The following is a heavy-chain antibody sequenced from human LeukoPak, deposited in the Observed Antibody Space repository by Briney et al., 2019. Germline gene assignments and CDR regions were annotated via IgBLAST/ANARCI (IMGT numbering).Heavy chain of an antibody. V-gene: IGHV3-30-3*01. Sequence: GGSLRLSCAASGFTFSSYAMHWVRQAPGKGLEWVAVISYDGSNKYYADSAKGRFTISRDNSKNTLYLQMNSLRAEDTAVYYCALDYGDYALDYWGQGTLVTVSS. CDR2: ISYDGSNK. J-gene: IGHJ4*02. CDR3: ALDYGDYALDY. D-gene: IGHD4-17*01. CDR1: GFTFSSYA.